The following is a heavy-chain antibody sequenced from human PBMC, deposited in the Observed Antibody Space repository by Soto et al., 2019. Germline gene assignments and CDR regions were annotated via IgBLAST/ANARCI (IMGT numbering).Heavy chain of an antibody. CDR2: ISGNGGST. V-gene: IGHV3-23*01. CDR3: AKDWTSI. D-gene: IGHD3-3*01. Sequence: EVQLLESGGGLVQPGGSLRISCAASGFTFSIYSMTWVRQAPGKGLEWVSTISGNGGSTYYIDSVMGRFTISRDNSKNTLYLQMNSLRAEDTAVYYCAKDWTSIWGQGTLVTVSS. J-gene: IGHJ3*02. CDR1: GFTFSIYS.